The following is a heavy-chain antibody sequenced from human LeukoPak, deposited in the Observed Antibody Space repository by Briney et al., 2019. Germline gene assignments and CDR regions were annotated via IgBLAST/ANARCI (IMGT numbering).Heavy chain of an antibody. CDR3: ARDGSVADYYYYYYGMDV. D-gene: IGHD6-19*01. CDR1: GGTFSSYA. Sequence: SVKVSCKASGGTFSSYAISWVRQAPGQGLEWMGGIIPIFGTANYAQKFQGRVTITADESTSTAYMELSSLRSEDTAVYYCARDGSVADYYYYYYGMDVWGQGTTVTVSS. J-gene: IGHJ6*02. V-gene: IGHV1-69*13. CDR2: IIPIFGTA.